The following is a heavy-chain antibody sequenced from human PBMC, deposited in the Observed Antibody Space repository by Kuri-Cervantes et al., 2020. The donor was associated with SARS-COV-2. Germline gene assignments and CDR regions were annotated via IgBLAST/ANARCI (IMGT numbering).Heavy chain of an antibody. CDR2: IGTAGDT. D-gene: IGHD3-3*01. Sequence: GGSLRLSCAASGFTFSSYDMHWVRQATGKGLEWVSAIGTAGDTYYPGSVKGRFTISRENAKNSLYLQMNSLRAGDTAVYYCARAPQQLLRFLEWLLFERNWFDPWGQGTLVTVSS. CDR3: ARAPQQLLRFLEWLLFERNWFDP. CDR1: GFTFSSYD. V-gene: IGHV3-13*01. J-gene: IGHJ5*02.